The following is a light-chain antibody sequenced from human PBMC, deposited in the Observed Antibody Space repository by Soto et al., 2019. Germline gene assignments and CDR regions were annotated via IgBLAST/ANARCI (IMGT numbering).Light chain of an antibody. Sequence: QSVLTQPASVSGSPGQSITISCTGTSSDVGGYNYVSWYQQHPGKAPTLMIYDVSNRPSGVSNRFSGSKSGNTASLTISGLQAEDEADYYCSSYTSSSTLVFGNGTKLTVL. CDR2: DVS. CDR3: SSYTSSSTLV. J-gene: IGLJ1*01. V-gene: IGLV2-14*01. CDR1: SSDVGGYNY.